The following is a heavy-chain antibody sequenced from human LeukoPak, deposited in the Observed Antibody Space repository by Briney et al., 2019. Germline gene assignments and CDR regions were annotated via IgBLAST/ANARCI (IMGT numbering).Heavy chain of an antibody. D-gene: IGHD3-10*01. CDR3: ARAASVLLWFGELPKEFDY. CDR2: ISSSSSYI. V-gene: IGHV3-21*01. Sequence: RPGGSLRLSCAASGFTFSSYSMNWVRQAPGKGLEWDSSISSSSSYIYYADSVKGRFTISRDNAKNSLYLQMTSLRAEDTAVYYCARAASVLLWFGELPKEFDYWGQGTLVTVSS. J-gene: IGHJ4*02. CDR1: GFTFSSYS.